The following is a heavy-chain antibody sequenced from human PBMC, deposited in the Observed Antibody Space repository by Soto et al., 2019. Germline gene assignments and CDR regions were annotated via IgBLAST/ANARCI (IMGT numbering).Heavy chain of an antibody. CDR1: GGSFSGYY. CDR3: ARGKWLLGGYYFDY. J-gene: IGHJ4*02. CDR2: INHSGST. Sequence: QVQLQQWGAGLLKPSETLSLTCAVYGGSFSGYYWSWIRQPPGKGLEWIGEINHSGSTNYNPSLKSRVTISVDTSKNQFSLKLSSVTAADTAVYYCARGKWLLGGYYFDYWGQGTLVTVSS. V-gene: IGHV4-34*01. D-gene: IGHD6-19*01.